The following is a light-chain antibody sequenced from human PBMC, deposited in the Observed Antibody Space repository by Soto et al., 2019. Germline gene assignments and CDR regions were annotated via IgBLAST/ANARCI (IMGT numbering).Light chain of an antibody. CDR3: QQTDSFPRT. J-gene: IGKJ1*01. CDR1: QGISSW. CDR2: AAY. V-gene: IGKV1-12*01. Sequence: DIQMTQSPSSVSASVGDRVTITCRASQGISSWLAWYQQKPGEAHKLLIYAAYSLQSGVQSRFSGSGSGTDFTLTISGLQPEDCATYYCQQTDSFPRTFGQGTKVDI.